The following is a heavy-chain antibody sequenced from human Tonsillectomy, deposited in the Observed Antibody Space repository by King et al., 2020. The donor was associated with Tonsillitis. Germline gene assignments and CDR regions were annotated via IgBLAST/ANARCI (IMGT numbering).Heavy chain of an antibody. J-gene: IGHJ3*02. Sequence: EVQLVESGGDLVQPGGSLRLSCAGAGVTFSTSWMIWVRQAPGKGLEWVANEKADGSEKDYLDSVRGRFTISRDNAQNSLYLQMNSLRAEDTAVYYCARYYDGSGYNDAFDIWGQGTMVTVSS. CDR3: ARYYDGSGYNDAFDI. CDR1: GVTFSTSW. V-gene: IGHV3-7*03. D-gene: IGHD3-22*01. CDR2: EKADGSEK.